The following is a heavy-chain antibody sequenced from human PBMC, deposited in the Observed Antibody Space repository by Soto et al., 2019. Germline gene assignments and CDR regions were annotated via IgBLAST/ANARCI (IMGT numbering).Heavy chain of an antibody. J-gene: IGHJ6*02. CDR1: GFTFSSYA. CDR2: ISGNGGST. V-gene: IGHV3-23*01. CDR3: AKECSGGSCYSGGSFYYYGMDV. Sequence: EVQLLESGGGLVQPGGSLRFSCAASGFTFSSYAMSWVRQAPGKGLEWVSAISGNGGSTYYADSVKGRFTISRDKSKNTLYLQMNSLRAEDTAVYYCAKECSGGSCYSGGSFYYYGMDVWGQGTTVTVSS. D-gene: IGHD2-15*01.